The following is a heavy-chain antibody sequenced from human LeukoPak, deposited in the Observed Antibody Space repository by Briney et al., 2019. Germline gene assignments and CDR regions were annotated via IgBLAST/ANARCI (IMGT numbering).Heavy chain of an antibody. CDR3: ARQDSEWETSPGTQFDP. Sequence: KPSETLSLTCTVSGGSISRSSYYWGWIRQPPGKGLEWIGNIYYSGSTSYNPSLKSRVAISVDTSKNQFSLKLSSVTAADTAVYYCARQDSEWETSPGTQFDPWGQGTLVTVSS. J-gene: IGHJ5*02. D-gene: IGHD1-26*01. CDR1: GGSISRSSYY. V-gene: IGHV4-39*01. CDR2: IYYSGST.